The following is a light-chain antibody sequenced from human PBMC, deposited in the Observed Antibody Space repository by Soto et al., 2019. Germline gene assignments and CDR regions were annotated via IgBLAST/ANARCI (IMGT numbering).Light chain of an antibody. Sequence: EIVLTQSPGTLSLSPGERATLSCRASQSVSSSYLAWIQQRPGQAPSLLIYGASSRATGIPDRFSGSGTGPDFTLSISRLEPEYCAVYYCQYGSSPVTFGHGTKVDVK. CDR2: GAS. CDR1: QSVSSSY. J-gene: IGKJ3*01. V-gene: IGKV3-20*01. CDR3: QYGSSPVT.